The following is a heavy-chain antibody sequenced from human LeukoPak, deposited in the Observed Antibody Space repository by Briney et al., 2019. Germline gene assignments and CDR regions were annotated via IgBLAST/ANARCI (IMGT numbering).Heavy chain of an antibody. Sequence: GGSLRLSCAASGFTVSSNYMSWVRQAPGKGLEWVSVIYSGGSTYYADSVKGRFTISRDNSKNTLYLQMNSLRAEDTAAYYCARDMVTMIGSFDYWGQGTLVTVSS. J-gene: IGHJ4*02. CDR1: GFTVSSNY. CDR2: IYSGGST. D-gene: IGHD3-22*01. CDR3: ARDMVTMIGSFDY. V-gene: IGHV3-66*01.